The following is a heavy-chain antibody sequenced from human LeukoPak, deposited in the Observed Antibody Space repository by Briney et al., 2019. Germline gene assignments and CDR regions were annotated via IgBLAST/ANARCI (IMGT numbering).Heavy chain of an antibody. CDR3: ARDRRTAAGPTEYYYYYYMDV. CDR2: IYYSGSA. J-gene: IGHJ6*03. D-gene: IGHD6-13*01. Sequence: SETLSLTCTVSGGSISSYYWSWIRQPPGKGLEWIGYIYYSGSANYNPSLKSRVTISVDTSKNQFSLKLSSVTAADTAVYYCARDRRTAAGPTEYYYYYYMDVWGKGTTVTVSS. V-gene: IGHV4-59*01. CDR1: GGSISSYY.